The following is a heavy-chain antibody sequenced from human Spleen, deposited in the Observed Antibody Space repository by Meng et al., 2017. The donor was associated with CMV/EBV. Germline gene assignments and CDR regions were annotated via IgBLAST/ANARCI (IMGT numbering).Heavy chain of an antibody. CDR2: IYYPGST. CDR1: GGSISSGGYY. D-gene: IGHD3-10*01. V-gene: IGHV4-31*03. J-gene: IGHJ6*02. Sequence: SETLSLTCIVSGGSISSGGYYWSWIRQRPGKGLEWIGYIYYPGSTYYNPSLKSRVTVSVDTSKNQFSLKLSSVTAADTAVYNCARERSERRFGDYYYYYGLDVWGQGTTVTVSS. CDR3: ARERSERRFGDYYYYYGLDV.